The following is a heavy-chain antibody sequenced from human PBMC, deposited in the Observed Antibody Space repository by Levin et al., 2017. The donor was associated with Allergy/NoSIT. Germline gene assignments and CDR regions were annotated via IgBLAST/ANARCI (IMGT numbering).Heavy chain of an antibody. D-gene: IGHD6-19*01. CDR2: IINSGVGT. Sequence: PSETLSLTCAASGFTFNNYAMSWVSQAPGKGLEWVSAIINSGVGTYYADSVKGRFTISRDNSKNTMYLQMNSLRAEDTAVYFCAKDAIRGSDQPYYFDYWGQGTLVTASS. V-gene: IGHV3-23*01. CDR3: AKDAIRGSDQPYYFDY. CDR1: GFTFNNYA. J-gene: IGHJ4*02.